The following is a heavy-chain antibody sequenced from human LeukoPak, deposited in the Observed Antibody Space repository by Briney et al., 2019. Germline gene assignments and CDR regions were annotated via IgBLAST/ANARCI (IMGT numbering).Heavy chain of an antibody. D-gene: IGHD4-17*01. CDR3: ARDQMSDYGDCSFEY. J-gene: IGHJ4*02. Sequence: ASVKVSCKASGYTFTGYYMHWVRQAPGQGLEWMGWINPNSGGTNYAQKFQGWVTMTRDTSISTAYMELSRLRSDDTAVYYCARDQMSDYGDCSFEYWGQGTLVTVSS. CDR2: INPNSGGT. V-gene: IGHV1-2*04. CDR1: GYTFTGYY.